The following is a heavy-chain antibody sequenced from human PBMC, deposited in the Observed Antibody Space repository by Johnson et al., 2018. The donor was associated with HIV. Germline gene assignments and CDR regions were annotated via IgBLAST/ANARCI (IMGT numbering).Heavy chain of an antibody. CDR1: GFTFSSYA. CDR3: ARGGAYSSGWYEDAFDI. CDR2: MSFDETNS. Sequence: QVQLVESGGGLVQPGGSLRLSCAASGFTFSSYAMSWVRQAPGKGLQWVAVMSFDETNSYDSDSVDVKGRFTISRDNSKNTLYLQMNSLRTEETAAYYCARGGAYSSGWYEDAFDIWGQGTMVTVSS. J-gene: IGHJ3*02. D-gene: IGHD6-19*01. V-gene: IGHV3-30-3*01.